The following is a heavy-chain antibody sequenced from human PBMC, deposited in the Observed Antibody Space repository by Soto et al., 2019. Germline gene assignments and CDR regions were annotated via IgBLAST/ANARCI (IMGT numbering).Heavy chain of an antibody. CDR2: IYYSGST. Sequence: SETLSLTCTVSGGSISSSSYYWSWIRQPPGKGLEWIGYIYYSGSTNYNPSLKSRVTISVDTSKNQFSLKLTSVTAADTAVYNCARDNGYSYGYNLDHWGQGTLVTVS. CDR1: GGSISSSSYY. CDR3: ARDNGYSYGYNLDH. D-gene: IGHD5-18*01. J-gene: IGHJ4*02. V-gene: IGHV4-61*01.